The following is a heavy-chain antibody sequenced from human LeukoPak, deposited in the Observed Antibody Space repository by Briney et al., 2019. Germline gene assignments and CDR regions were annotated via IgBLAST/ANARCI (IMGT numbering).Heavy chain of an antibody. V-gene: IGHV4-30-4*07. CDR3: ARQGTGPDY. J-gene: IGHJ4*02. CDR1: GGSISSGGYS. CDR2: IYYSGST. Sequence: SETLSLTCAVSGGSISSGGYSWSWIRQPPGKGLEWIGYIYYSGSTYYNPSLKSRVTISVDTSKNQFSLKLSSVTAADTAVYYCARQGTGPDYWGQGTLVTVSS.